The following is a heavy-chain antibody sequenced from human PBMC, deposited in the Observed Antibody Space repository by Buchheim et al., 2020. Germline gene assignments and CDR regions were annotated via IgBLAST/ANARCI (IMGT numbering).Heavy chain of an antibody. J-gene: IGHJ4*02. CDR2: ISYDGSNK. D-gene: IGHD3-22*01. Sequence: QVQLVESGGGVVQPGRSLRLSCADSGFTFSSYAMHWVRQAPGKGLEWVAVISYDGSNKYYADSVKGRFTISRDNSKNTLYLQMNSLRAEDTAVYYCAKWERGYYYFDYWGQGTL. CDR3: AKWERGYYYFDY. CDR1: GFTFSSYA. V-gene: IGHV3-30-3*02.